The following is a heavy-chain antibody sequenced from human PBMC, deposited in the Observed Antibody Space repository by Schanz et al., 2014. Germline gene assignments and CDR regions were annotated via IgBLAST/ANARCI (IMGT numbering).Heavy chain of an antibody. V-gene: IGHV1-69*04. CDR2: IISILGIP. J-gene: IGHJ5*02. Sequence: QGQLVQSGPEVKEPGASVKVSCEASRYTFNTYGLNWVRQAPGQGLEWMGRIISILGIPNYAQKFQGRVTFTADKSASTAYMELSSQKSEDTAVYYCARGPLGTSAWGQGTLVTVSS. D-gene: IGHD5-12*01. CDR1: RYTFNTYG. CDR3: ARGPLGTSA.